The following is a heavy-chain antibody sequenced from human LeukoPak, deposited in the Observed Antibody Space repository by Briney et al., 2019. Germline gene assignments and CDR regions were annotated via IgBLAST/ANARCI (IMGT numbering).Heavy chain of an antibody. CDR3: ARDLPTTAFDI. D-gene: IGHD1-7*01. CDR2: IYTSGST. CDR1: GGPISSGSYY. V-gene: IGHV4-61*02. J-gene: IGHJ3*02. Sequence: SQTLSLTCTVSGGPISSGSYYWSWIRQPAGKRLEWIGRIYTSGSTNYNPSLRSRVTISLDTSKNQFSLKLSSVTAADTAVYYCARDLPTTAFDIWGQGTMVTVSS.